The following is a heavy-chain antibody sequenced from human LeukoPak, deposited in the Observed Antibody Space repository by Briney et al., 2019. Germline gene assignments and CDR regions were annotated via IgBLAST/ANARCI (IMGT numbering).Heavy chain of an antibody. Sequence: PGGSLRLSCAASGFTFSSYAMHWVRQAPGKGLEYVSAISSNGGSTYYANSVKGRFTISRDNSKNTLYLQMGSLRAEDMAVYYCARDAYDSSGYVDYWGLGTLVTVSS. CDR3: ARDAYDSSGYVDY. V-gene: IGHV3-64*01. J-gene: IGHJ4*02. CDR2: ISSNGGST. CDR1: GFTFSSYA. D-gene: IGHD3-22*01.